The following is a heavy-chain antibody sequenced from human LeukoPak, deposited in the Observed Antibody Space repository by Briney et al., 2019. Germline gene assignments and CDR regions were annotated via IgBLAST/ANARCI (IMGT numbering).Heavy chain of an antibody. Sequence: ASVKVSCKASGYTFTSYDINWVRQATGQGLEWMGWMNPNSGNTGYAQKFQGRVTMTRNTSISTAYMELSSLRSEDTAVYYCARGGGYPMILGVVIIQDYYYYGMDVWGQGTTVTVSS. CDR2: MNPNSGNT. V-gene: IGHV1-8*01. J-gene: IGHJ6*02. D-gene: IGHD3/OR15-3a*01. CDR3: ARGGGYPMILGVVIIQDYYYYGMDV. CDR1: GYTFTSYD.